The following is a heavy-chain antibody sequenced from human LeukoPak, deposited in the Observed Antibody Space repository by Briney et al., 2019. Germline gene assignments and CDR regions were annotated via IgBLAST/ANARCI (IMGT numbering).Heavy chain of an antibody. D-gene: IGHD6-13*01. V-gene: IGHV3-33*01. Sequence: GGSLRLSCAASGFTFSSYGIHWVRQAPGKGLEWVAVIWYDGSNKYYADSVKGRFTISRDNSKNTLYLQMNSLRAEDTAVYYCARDKEQQLVLSYYYGMDVWGQGTTVTVSS. CDR1: GFTFSSYG. CDR2: IWYDGSNK. J-gene: IGHJ6*02. CDR3: ARDKEQQLVLSYYYGMDV.